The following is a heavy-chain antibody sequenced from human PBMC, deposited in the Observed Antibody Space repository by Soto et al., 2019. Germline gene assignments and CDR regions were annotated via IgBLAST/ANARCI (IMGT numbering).Heavy chain of an antibody. CDR3: AKPAYYYDSSGYYFDY. Sequence: PGGSLRLSCAASGFTFSSYGMHWVRQAPGKGLEWVAVISYDGSNKYYADSVKGRFTISRDNSKNTLYLQMNSLRAEDTAVYYCAKPAYYYDSSGYYFDYWGQGTLVTGSS. CDR1: GFTFSSYG. D-gene: IGHD3-22*01. V-gene: IGHV3-30*18. J-gene: IGHJ4*02. CDR2: ISYDGSNK.